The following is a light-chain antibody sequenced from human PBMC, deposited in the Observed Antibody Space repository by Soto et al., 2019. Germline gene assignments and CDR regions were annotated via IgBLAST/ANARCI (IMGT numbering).Light chain of an antibody. CDR1: QSISSW. CDR3: HQYNNWRWT. J-gene: IGKJ1*01. CDR2: AAS. V-gene: IGKV1-5*01. Sequence: IQMTQSPSTLSASLGDRVTITCRASQSISSWLAWYQQKPGKAPKLLIYAASTLQSGVPSRFSGSGSGTDFTLTISCLQSEDSAVYYCHQYNNWRWTFGQGTKVDIK.